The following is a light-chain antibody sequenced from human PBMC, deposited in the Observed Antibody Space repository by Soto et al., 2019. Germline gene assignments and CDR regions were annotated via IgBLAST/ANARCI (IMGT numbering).Light chain of an antibody. Sequence: DIQMTQSPSTLSASVGDTVTITCRASQTIGTWLAWYQQKPAKAPKLLIYKASTLESGVPSGFSGSGSGTEFTLTISSLQADDFATYYCQQYNDLSTFGGGTKVEIK. J-gene: IGKJ4*01. CDR2: KAS. CDR1: QTIGTW. V-gene: IGKV1-5*03. CDR3: QQYNDLST.